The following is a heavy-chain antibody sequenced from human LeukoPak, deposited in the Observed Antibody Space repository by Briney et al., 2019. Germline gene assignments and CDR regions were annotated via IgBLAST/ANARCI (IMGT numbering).Heavy chain of an antibody. CDR1: GGSISSSSYY. CDR2: IYYSGST. J-gene: IGHJ4*02. CDR3: ARVARAVAAALLFDY. V-gene: IGHV4-39*07. Sequence: SETLSLTCTVSGGSISSSSYYWGWSRQPPGKGLEWIGSIYYSGSTYYNPSLKSRVTISVDTSKNQFSLKLSSVTAADTAVYYCARVARAVAAALLFDYWGQGTLVTVSS. D-gene: IGHD6-19*01.